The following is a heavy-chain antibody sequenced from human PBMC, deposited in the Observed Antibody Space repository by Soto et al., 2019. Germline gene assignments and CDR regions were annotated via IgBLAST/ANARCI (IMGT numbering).Heavy chain of an antibody. CDR1: GFTFSSYE. J-gene: IGHJ4*02. Sequence: GGSLRLSCAAYGFTFSSYEMNWVRQAPGKGLEWVSYISSSGSTIYYAESVKGRFTISRDNAKNSLYLQMNSLRAEDTAVYYCARSTGDCDYWGQGTLVTVSS. V-gene: IGHV3-48*03. D-gene: IGHD4-17*01. CDR3: ARSTGDCDY. CDR2: ISSSGSTI.